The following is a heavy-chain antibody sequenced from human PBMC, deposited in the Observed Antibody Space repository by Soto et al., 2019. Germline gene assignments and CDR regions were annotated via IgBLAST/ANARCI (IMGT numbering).Heavy chain of an antibody. J-gene: IGHJ6*03. CDR1: GGSISSSSYY. V-gene: IGHV4-39*01. CDR2: IYYSGST. D-gene: IGHD4-17*01. CDR3: ARHREDDYGDFGYYYYYMDV. Sequence: SETLSLTCTVSGGSISSSSYYWGWIRQPPGKGLEWIGSIYYSGSTYYNPSLKSRVTISVDTSKNQFSLKLSSVTAADTAAYYCARHREDDYGDFGYYYYYMDVWGKGTTVTVSS.